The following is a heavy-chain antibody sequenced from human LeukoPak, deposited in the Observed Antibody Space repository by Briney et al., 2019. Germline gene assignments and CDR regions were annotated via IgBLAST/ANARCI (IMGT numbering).Heavy chain of an antibody. CDR1: GFTFSSYG. J-gene: IGHJ4*02. V-gene: IGHV3-30*02. CDR3: AKRDDYGDPRDY. Sequence: SGGSLRLSCAASGFTFSSYGMHWVRQAPGKGLEWVAFIRYDGNNKYYADSVKGRFTISRDNSKNTLYLQMNSLRAEDTAVYYCAKRDDYGDPRDYWGQGTLVTVSS. D-gene: IGHD4-17*01. CDR2: IRYDGNNK.